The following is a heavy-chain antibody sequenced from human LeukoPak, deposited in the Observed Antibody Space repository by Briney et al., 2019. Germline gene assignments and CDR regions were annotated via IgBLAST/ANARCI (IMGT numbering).Heavy chain of an antibody. Sequence: SETLSLTCTVSGGSISSYYWSWIRQPPGKGLEWIGYIYYSGSTNYNPSLTRRVTISVDTSKNQFSLKLSSVTAADTAVYYCARVNGYLFDYWGQGALVTVSS. CDR2: IYYSGST. J-gene: IGHJ4*02. D-gene: IGHD5-18*01. CDR1: GGSISSYY. V-gene: IGHV4-59*01. CDR3: ARVNGYLFDY.